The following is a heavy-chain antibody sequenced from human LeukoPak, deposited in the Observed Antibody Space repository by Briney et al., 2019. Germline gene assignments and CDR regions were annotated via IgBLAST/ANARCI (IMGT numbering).Heavy chain of an antibody. Sequence: GGSLRLSCAASGFKFDAYPMSWVRQAPGKGLEWVSSISDSGGSTHYAESVRGRFSLSRDNFEKTLYLRMNRLRAEDTAVYYCAKGKINHDGAFDIWGQGTRVIVAS. D-gene: IGHD1-14*01. CDR2: ISDSGGST. CDR1: GFKFDAYP. CDR3: AKGKINHDGAFDI. V-gene: IGHV3-23*01. J-gene: IGHJ3*02.